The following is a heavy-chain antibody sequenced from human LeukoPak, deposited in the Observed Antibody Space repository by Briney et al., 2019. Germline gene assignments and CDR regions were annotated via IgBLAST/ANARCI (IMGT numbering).Heavy chain of an antibody. J-gene: IGHJ4*02. Sequence: SETLSLTCAVYGGSFSGYYWSWIRQPPGKGLDWIGEINHSGSTNYNPSLKSRVTISVDTSKNQFSLKLSSVTAADTAVYYCARGLTGCSSTSCGYWGQGTLVTVSS. CDR1: GGSFSGYY. V-gene: IGHV4-34*01. D-gene: IGHD2-2*01. CDR2: INHSGST. CDR3: ARGLTGCSSTSCGY.